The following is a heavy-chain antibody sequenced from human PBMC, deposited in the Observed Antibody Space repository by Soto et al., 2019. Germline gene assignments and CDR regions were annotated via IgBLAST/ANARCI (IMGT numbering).Heavy chain of an antibody. Sequence: QVQLVQSGAEMKEPGSSVKVSCKTSGGTFSSSAISWLRQAPGQGLEWMGGIIPLFRTPDYAQKFQGRATIAADESTSTAYMELSSLRSEDTAVYYCARDNDRLQLGGNYCYILDVWGQGTTITVSS. CDR3: ARDNDRLQLGGNYCYILDV. CDR1: GGTFSSSA. CDR2: IIPLFRTP. V-gene: IGHV1-69*12. J-gene: IGHJ6*02. D-gene: IGHD4-4*01.